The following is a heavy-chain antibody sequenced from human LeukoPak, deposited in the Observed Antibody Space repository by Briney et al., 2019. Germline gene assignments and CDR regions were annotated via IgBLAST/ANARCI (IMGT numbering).Heavy chain of an antibody. CDR1: GYTFTGYY. CDR2: INPNTGGT. Sequence: ASVKVSCKTSGYTFTGYYMQWVRQAPGQGLEWMGWINPNTGGTNYARNFQGRVTMTSHTSISTAYMELSSLRSDDTAMYYCARAPMIVVVFPPRLDFWGQGTLVTVSS. J-gene: IGHJ4*02. D-gene: IGHD3-22*01. V-gene: IGHV1-2*02. CDR3: ARAPMIVVVFPPRLDF.